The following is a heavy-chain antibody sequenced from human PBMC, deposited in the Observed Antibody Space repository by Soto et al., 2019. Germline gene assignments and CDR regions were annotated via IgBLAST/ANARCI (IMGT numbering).Heavy chain of an antibody. CDR3: AKDDCSGGSCYLSYYYYYMDV. CDR2: ISGSGGST. J-gene: IGHJ6*03. Sequence: GGSLRLSCAASGFTFSSYAMSWVRQAPGKGLEWVSAISGSGGSTYYADSVKGRFTISRDNSKNTLYLQMNSLRAEDTAVYYCAKDDCSGGSCYLSYYYYYMDVWGKGTTVTVSS. V-gene: IGHV3-23*01. D-gene: IGHD2-15*01. CDR1: GFTFSSYA.